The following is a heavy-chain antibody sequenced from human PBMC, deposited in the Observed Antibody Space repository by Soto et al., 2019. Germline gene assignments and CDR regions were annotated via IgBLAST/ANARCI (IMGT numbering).Heavy chain of an antibody. CDR1: GGSISSDDYY. J-gene: IGHJ4*02. CDR2: IHDTATT. CDR3: ASQYYDFSSGALDF. V-gene: IGHV4-30-4*01. D-gene: IGHD3-3*01. Sequence: QVQLQESGPGLVKPSQTLSLTCTVSGGSISSDDYYWSWIRQPPGKGLEWIGDIHDTATTSYSPSLKSRLTLLVATSKNQFSLTLRSVTAADTAVYFCASQYYDFSSGALDFWGQGILVTVSS.